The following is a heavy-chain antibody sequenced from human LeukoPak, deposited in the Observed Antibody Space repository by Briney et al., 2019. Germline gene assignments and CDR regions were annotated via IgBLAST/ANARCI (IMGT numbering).Heavy chain of an antibody. D-gene: IGHD4-17*01. CDR2: IYYSGST. CDR3: ARVTTVTTSFHFDY. CDR1: GGSISSGGYY. Sequence: SQTLSLTCTVSGGSISSGGYYWSWIRQPPGEGLDWLGYIYYSGSTYYHPSLKSRVTISLATSKNQFPLKLSSVTAADTAVYYCARVTTVTTSFHFDYWGQGTLVTVSS. J-gene: IGHJ4*02. V-gene: IGHV4-30-4*01.